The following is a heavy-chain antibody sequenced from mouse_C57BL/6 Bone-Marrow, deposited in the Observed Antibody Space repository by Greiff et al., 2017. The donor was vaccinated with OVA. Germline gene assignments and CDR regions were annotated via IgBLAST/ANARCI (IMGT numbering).Heavy chain of an antibody. CDR3: ARHGDGYYLVCAMDY. Sequence: DVKLVESGGDLVKPGGSLKLSCAASGFTFSSYGMSWVRQTPDKRLEWVATISSGGSYTYYPDRVKGRFTISRDNAKNTLYLQMSSLKSEDTAMYYCARHGDGYYLVCAMDYWGQGTSVTVSS. D-gene: IGHD2-3*01. J-gene: IGHJ4*01. V-gene: IGHV5-6*02. CDR2: ISSGGSYT. CDR1: GFTFSSYG.